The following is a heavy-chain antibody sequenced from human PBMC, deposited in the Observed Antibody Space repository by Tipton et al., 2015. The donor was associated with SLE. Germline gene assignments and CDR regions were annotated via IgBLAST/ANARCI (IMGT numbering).Heavy chain of an antibody. CDR1: GGSISSSNW. V-gene: IGHV4-4*02. Sequence: TLSLTCAVSGGSISSSNWWSWVRQPPGKGLEWIGYIYTSGSTNYNPSLKSRVTISVDTSKNQFSLKLSSVTAADTAVYYCAGDLGRLGEGRDYFDYWGQGTLVTVSP. D-gene: IGHD3-16*01. CDR2: IYTSGST. CDR3: AGDLGRLGEGRDYFDY. J-gene: IGHJ4*02.